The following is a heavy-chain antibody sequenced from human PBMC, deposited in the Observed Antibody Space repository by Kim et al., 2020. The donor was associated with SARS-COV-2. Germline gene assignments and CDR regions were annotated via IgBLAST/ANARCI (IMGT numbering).Heavy chain of an antibody. V-gene: IGHV3-21*01. CDR2: ISSSSSYI. D-gene: IGHD6-19*01. Sequence: GGSLRLSCAASGFTFSSYSMNWVRQAPGKGLEWVSSISSSSSYIYYADSVKGRFTISRDNAKNSLYLQMNSLRAEDTAVYYCARLYSSGWSSYYYYYMDVWGKGTTVTVSS. CDR3: ARLYSSGWSSYYYYYMDV. J-gene: IGHJ6*03. CDR1: GFTFSSYS.